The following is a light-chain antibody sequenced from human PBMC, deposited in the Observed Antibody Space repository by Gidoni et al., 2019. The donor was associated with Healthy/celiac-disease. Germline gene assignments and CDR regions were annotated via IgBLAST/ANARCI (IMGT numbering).Light chain of an antibody. J-gene: IGKJ4*01. CDR2: AAS. Sequence: FTQSPATLSSAAGEVATLSCRASQSVSSYLAWHQQKPGQAPRLLIYAASHGATVIPAMFSGSASATYFTLIISRLDPEDFAVYYCQERSNWPLTFGGGTKVEIK. CDR1: QSVSSY. V-gene: IGKV3-11*01. CDR3: QERSNWPLT.